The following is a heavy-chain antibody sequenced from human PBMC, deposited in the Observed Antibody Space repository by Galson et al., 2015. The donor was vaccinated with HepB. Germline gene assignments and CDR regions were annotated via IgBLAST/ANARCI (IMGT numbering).Heavy chain of an antibody. J-gene: IGHJ4*02. CDR1: GYSISSGYY. CDR3: ARVNLPQVVPAAMGFDY. Sequence: SETLSLTCAVSGYSISSGYYWGWIRQPPGKGLEWIGSIYHSGSTYYNPSLKSRVTISVDTSKNQFSLKLSSVTAADTAVYYCARVNLPQVVPAAMGFDYWGQGTLVTVSS. CDR2: IYHSGST. D-gene: IGHD2-2*01. V-gene: IGHV4-38-2*01.